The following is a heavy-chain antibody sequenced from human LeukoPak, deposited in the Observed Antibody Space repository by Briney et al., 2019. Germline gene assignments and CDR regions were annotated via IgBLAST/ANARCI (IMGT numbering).Heavy chain of an antibody. CDR3: TRGSSGRRDN. V-gene: IGHV1-8*01. Sequence: SSVQVSCQASGYTFTPCDINWVGPATAQELGWMGWMNPNSGNTGYGQSFQGRITMTRDISIGTAYMELSNLTSEDTAIYYCTRGSSGRRDNWGQGTLVTVSA. J-gene: IGHJ4*02. CDR1: GYTFTPCD. D-gene: IGHD6-19*01. CDR2: MNPNSGNT.